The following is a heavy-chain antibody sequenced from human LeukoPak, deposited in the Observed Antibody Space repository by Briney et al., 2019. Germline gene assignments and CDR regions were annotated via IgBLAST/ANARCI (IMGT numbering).Heavy chain of an antibody. CDR1: GYTFTSYD. V-gene: IGHV1-8*02. CDR2: MNPNSGNT. CDR3: ARDRGVTSYYYYMDV. J-gene: IGHJ6*03. Sequence: ASVKVSCKASGYTFTSYDINWVRQATGQGLEWMGWMNPNSGNTGYAQKLQGRVTMTTDTSTSTAYMELRSLRSDDTAVYYCARDRGVTSYYYYMDVWGKGTTVTISS. D-gene: IGHD4-17*01.